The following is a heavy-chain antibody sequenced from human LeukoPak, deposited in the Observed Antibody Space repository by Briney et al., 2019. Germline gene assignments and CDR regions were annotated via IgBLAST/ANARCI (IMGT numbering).Heavy chain of an antibody. V-gene: IGHV3-23*01. CDR1: GFTYSSYA. CDR2: IRPDGDRT. Sequence: GGSLRLSCAASGFTYSSYAITWVRQGPGKGLEWVSAIRPDGDRTYYANSVRGRFTISRDNSKDTVYLQINGLRVEDTAVYYCAREQSGTRGWYTVDYWGQGTLVTVSS. CDR3: AREQSGTRGWYTVDY. J-gene: IGHJ4*02. D-gene: IGHD6-19*01.